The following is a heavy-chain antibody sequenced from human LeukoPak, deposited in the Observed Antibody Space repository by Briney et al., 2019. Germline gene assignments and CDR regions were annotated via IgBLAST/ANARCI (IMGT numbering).Heavy chain of an antibody. V-gene: IGHV3-23*01. D-gene: IGHD6-19*01. Sequence: GGSLRLSCAASGFSFSYYAMSRVRQATGKGLEWVSGMSGSGAIAYYADSVKGRFTSSRDNSDNTVYLQMNSLSAEDTDVYYCAKDNAQWPRVFDYWGQGTLVTVPS. CDR3: AKDNAQWPRVFDY. CDR1: GFSFSYYA. J-gene: IGHJ4*02. CDR2: MSGSGAIA.